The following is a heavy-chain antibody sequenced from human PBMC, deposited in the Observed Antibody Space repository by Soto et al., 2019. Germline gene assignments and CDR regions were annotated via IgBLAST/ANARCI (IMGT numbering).Heavy chain of an antibody. CDR2: IWYDGSNK. V-gene: IGHV3-33*01. J-gene: IGHJ4*02. CDR3: SGAESPDTAYFSLY. Sequence: PGGSLRLSCAASGFTFSSYGMHWVRQAPGKGLEWVAVIWYDGSNKYYADSVKGRFTISRDNSKNTLYLQMNSLRAEDTAVYYCSGAESPDTAYFSLYWGQGTPVTSPQ. D-gene: IGHD1-26*01. CDR1: GFTFSSYG.